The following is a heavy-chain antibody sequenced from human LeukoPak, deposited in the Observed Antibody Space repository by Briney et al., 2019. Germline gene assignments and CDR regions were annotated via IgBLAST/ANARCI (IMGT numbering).Heavy chain of an antibody. V-gene: IGHV4-59*12. CDR2: IYYSGST. CDR3: ARKGGRVYYYYYGMDV. D-gene: IGHD3-16*01. J-gene: IGHJ6*02. CDR1: GGSISSYY. Sequence: SETLSLTCTVSGGSISSYYWSWIRQPPGKGLEWIGYIYYSGSTNYNPSLKSRVTISVDTSKNQFSLKLSSVTAADTAVYYCARKGGRVYYYYYGMDVWGQGTTVTVSS.